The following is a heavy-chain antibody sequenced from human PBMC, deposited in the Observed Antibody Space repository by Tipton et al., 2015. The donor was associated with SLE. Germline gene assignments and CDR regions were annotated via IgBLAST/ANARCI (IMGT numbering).Heavy chain of an antibody. CDR2: ISYDGSNK. J-gene: IGHJ3*02. Sequence: SLRLSCAASGFTFSSYAMHWVRQAPGKGLEWVAVISYDGSNKYYADSVKGRFTISRDNSKNTLYLQMNSLRAEDTAVYYCARDGPNYDFWSGYYNDAFDIWGQGTMVTVSS. CDR1: GFTFSSYA. CDR3: ARDGPNYDFWSGYYNDAFDI. V-gene: IGHV3-30*04. D-gene: IGHD3-3*01.